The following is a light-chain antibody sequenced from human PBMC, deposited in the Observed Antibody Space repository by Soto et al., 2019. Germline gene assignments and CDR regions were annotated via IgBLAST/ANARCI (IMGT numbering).Light chain of an antibody. CDR3: SSYTSTSTRV. CDR1: SSGVGGYNY. J-gene: IGLJ1*01. V-gene: IGLV2-14*01. Sequence: QSVLTQPAFVSGSPGQSITIPCTGTSSGVGGYNYVSWYQHPPGKAPKLMISEVSNRPSGVSNRFSGSKSGNTASLTISGLQAEDEADSYCSSYTSTSTRVFGTGTKVTVL. CDR2: EVS.